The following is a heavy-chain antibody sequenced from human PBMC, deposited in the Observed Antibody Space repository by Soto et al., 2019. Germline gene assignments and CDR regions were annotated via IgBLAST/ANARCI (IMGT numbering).Heavy chain of an antibody. CDR1: GDSVSSNSAA. CDR2: TYYRSKWYN. V-gene: IGHV6-1*01. D-gene: IGHD4-17*01. CDR3: ARVRPTISWRNDYVPFRAFDT. Sequence: SQTLSLTCAISGDSVSSNSAAWNWIRQSPSRGLEWLGRTYYRSKWYNDYAVSVKSRITINPDTSKNQFSLQLNSVTPEDTAVYYCARVRPTISWRNDYVPFRAFDTWGQGTMVTV. J-gene: IGHJ3*02.